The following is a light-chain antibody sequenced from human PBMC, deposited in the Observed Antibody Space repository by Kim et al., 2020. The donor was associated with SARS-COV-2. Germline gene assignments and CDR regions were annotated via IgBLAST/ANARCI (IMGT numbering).Light chain of an antibody. CDR3: QKYESSPYT. CDR1: RAIDNY. Sequence: SASIGDRFTISCRSSRAIDNYLAWYQQKPGKVPKLLIFRASTLESGVPSRFSGSGSETEFTLTISSLQPEDVATYYCQKYESSPYTFGQGTKLEI. J-gene: IGKJ2*01. CDR2: RAS. V-gene: IGKV1-27*01.